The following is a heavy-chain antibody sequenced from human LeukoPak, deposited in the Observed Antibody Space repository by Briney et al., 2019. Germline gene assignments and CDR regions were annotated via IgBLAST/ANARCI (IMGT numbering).Heavy chain of an antibody. CDR3: ARALGTVTTGLTGY. CDR2: MDPDSGNT. D-gene: IGHD4-17*01. CDR1: GYTFSSYD. V-gene: IGHV1-8*01. Sequence: GASVKVSCKASGYTFSSYDINWVRQATGQGLEWMGWMDPDSGNTGYAQKFQGRVTMTRSTSISTAYMELSSQTPDDTAIYYCARALGTVTTGLTGYWGQGTLVTVSS. J-gene: IGHJ4*02.